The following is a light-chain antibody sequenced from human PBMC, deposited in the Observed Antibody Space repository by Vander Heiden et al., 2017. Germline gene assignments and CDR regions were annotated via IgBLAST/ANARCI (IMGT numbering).Light chain of an antibody. CDR2: GAS. V-gene: IGKV3-20*01. Sequence: EVVLPQSPGTLSLSPGERATLSCRASQSVSSTYLAWHQKKPGQAPRLLIYGASSRATGIPDRFSGSGSGTDFTLTISRLEPEDFAVYYCQQYGSNPRTFGQGTKVEIK. J-gene: IGKJ1*01. CDR1: QSVSSTY. CDR3: QQYGSNPRT.